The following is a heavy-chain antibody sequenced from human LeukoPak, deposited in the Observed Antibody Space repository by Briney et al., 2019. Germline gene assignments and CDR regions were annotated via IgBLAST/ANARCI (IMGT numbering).Heavy chain of an antibody. CDR3: AGCIAAAGRDYYYGMDV. V-gene: IGHV4-34*01. CDR2: INHSGST. CDR1: GGSFSGYY. J-gene: IGHJ6*02. Sequence: SETLSLTCAVYGGSFSGYYWSWIRQPPGKGLEWIGKINHSGSTNYNPSLKSRVTISVDTSKNQFSLKLSSVTAADTAVYYCAGCIAAAGRDYYYGMDVWGQGTTVTVSS. D-gene: IGHD6-13*01.